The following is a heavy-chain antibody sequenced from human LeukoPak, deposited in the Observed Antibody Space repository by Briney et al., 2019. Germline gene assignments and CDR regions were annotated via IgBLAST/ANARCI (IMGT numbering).Heavy chain of an antibody. Sequence: SETLSLTCTVSGGSISSYYWSWIRQPPGKGLEWIGYIYYSGSTNYKPSLKSRVTISVDTSKNQFSLKLSSVTAADTAVYYCARGLTGSAIDYWGQGTLSPSPQ. CDR1: GGSISSYY. V-gene: IGHV4-59*01. J-gene: IGHJ4*02. CDR2: IYYSGST. CDR3: ARGLTGSAIDY. D-gene: IGHD1-20*01.